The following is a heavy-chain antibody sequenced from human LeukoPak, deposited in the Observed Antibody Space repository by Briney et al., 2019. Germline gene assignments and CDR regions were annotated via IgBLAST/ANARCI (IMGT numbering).Heavy chain of an antibody. V-gene: IGHV3-48*04. D-gene: IGHD3-16*01. CDR3: AREGDLATPGAFDI. CDR2: ITSSSSTM. CDR1: GFTFSTYS. J-gene: IGHJ3*02. Sequence: GGSLRLSCTASGFTFSTYSMNWVRQAPGKGLAGVSYITSSSSTMFYADSVKGRFTISRDNAKNTLYLQMNSLRAEDTAVYYCAREGDLATPGAFDIWGQGTMVTVSS.